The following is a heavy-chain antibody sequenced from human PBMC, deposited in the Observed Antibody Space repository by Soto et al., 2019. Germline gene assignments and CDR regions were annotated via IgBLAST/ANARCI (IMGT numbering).Heavy chain of an antibody. CDR1: GFAFGGFT. D-gene: IGHD6-13*01. V-gene: IGHV3-23*01. Sequence: VQVLESGGGLVQPGGSLRLSCSVSGFAFGGFTMTWVRQAPGKGLEWVSSISGSAARTYYADSVQGRFTISRDNAKSTLYLQMNSLRVEDTAEYYCRRGGVGTTGSCDFWGQGTLVAVSS. J-gene: IGHJ4*02. CDR3: RRGGVGTTGSCDF. CDR2: ISGSAART.